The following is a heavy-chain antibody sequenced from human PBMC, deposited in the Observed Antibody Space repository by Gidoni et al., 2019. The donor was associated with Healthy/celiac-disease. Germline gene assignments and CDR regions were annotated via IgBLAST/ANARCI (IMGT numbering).Heavy chain of an antibody. CDR1: GGTFSSYA. CDR2: IIPIRGTA. Sequence: QVQLVQSGAEVKTPGSSVTVSCKASGGTFSSYAISWVRQAPGQGLEWMGGIIPIRGTANDAQKFQGRVTITADESTSTADMELSSRRSEDTAVYYCARGDPYSSAFDYWGQGTLVTVSS. V-gene: IGHV1-69*01. J-gene: IGHJ4*02. CDR3: ARGDPYSSAFDY. D-gene: IGHD6-19*01.